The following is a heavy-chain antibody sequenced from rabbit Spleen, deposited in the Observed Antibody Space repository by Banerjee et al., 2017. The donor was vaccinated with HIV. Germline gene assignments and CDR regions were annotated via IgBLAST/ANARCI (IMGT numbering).Heavy chain of an antibody. D-gene: IGHD4-1*01. CDR1: GFSFSSGDD. V-gene: IGHV1S40*01. CDR3: ARFMESIDWGADL. Sequence: QQLVESGGGLVKPGASLTLTCTASGFSFSSGDDMCWVRQAPGKGLEWIGYINAAGKTYYASWAKGRFTISKTSSTTVTLQLNSLTAADTATYFCARFMESIDWGADLWGQGTLVTVS. CDR2: INAAGKT. J-gene: IGHJ3*01.